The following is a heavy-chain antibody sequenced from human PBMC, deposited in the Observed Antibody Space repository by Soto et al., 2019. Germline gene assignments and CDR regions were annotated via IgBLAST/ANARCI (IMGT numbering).Heavy chain of an antibody. J-gene: IGHJ4*02. V-gene: IGHV1-46*01. Sequence: QVQLVQSGAEVKKPGASVKVSCKASGYTFTSQYMHWVRQAPGQGLEWMGMINPSGGGTSYAQKFQGRVTMTRDTSTSTVYMELSSLRSEDAAVYYCARGASSRCYDYWGQGTLVTVSS. CDR1: GYTFTSQY. CDR2: INPSGGGT. D-gene: IGHD2-2*01. CDR3: ARGASSRCYDY.